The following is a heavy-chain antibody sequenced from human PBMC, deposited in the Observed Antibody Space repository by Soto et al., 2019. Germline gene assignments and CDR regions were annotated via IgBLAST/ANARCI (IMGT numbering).Heavy chain of an antibody. CDR1: GFIVSGNY. CDR3: ARDGGLAEDGMDV. J-gene: IGHJ6*02. CDR2: IYSGSST. D-gene: IGHD3-10*01. V-gene: IGHV3-53*02. Sequence: EVRLVETGGDLIQPGGSLRLSCAASGFIVSGNYMSWVRQAPGKGLEWVSVIYSGSSTYYADSVKGRFTISRDNSKNTLYLQMNSLRADDTAVYYCARDGGLAEDGMDVWGQGTTVTVSS.